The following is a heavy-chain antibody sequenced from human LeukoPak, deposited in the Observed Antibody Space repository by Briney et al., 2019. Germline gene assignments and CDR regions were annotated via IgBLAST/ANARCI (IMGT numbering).Heavy chain of an antibody. V-gene: IGHV4-59*01. J-gene: IGHJ4*02. D-gene: IGHD6-19*01. CDR1: GGSISSYY. Sequence: PSETLSLTCTVSGGSISSYYWSWIRQPPGKGLEWIGYIYYSGSTNYNPSLKSRVTISVDTSKNQFSLKLSSVTAANTAVYYCARNTQWLGSYYFDYWGQGTLVTVSS. CDR3: ARNTQWLGSYYFDY. CDR2: IYYSGST.